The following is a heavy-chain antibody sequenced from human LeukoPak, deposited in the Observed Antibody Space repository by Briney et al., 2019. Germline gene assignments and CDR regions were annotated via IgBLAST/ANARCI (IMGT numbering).Heavy chain of an antibody. CDR2: ISGYNGNT. Sequence: ASVTVSCTASGYTFSTYGINWVRQAPGQGLEWMGWISGYNGNTNYAQKFRGRVTMTTDTSTSTAYMELRSLRSDDTAVYYCARVPPIPPVTDFDYWGQGTLVTVSS. J-gene: IGHJ4*02. CDR1: GYTFSTYG. CDR3: ARVPPIPPVTDFDY. V-gene: IGHV1-18*01. D-gene: IGHD2-21*01.